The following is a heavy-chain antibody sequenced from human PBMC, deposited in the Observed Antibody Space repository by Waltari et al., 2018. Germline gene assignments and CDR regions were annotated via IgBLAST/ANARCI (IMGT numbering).Heavy chain of an antibody. CDR2: IKHSGST. D-gene: IGHD2-2*01. Sequence: QVQLQQWGAGLLKPSETLSLTCAVYGGSFSGYYWSWIRQPPGKGLEWIGEIKHSGSTNYNPALKSRVTISVDTSKNQFSLKLSSVTAADTAVYYCARIGYCSSTSCYAPQGRGMDVWGQGTTVTVSS. CDR3: ARIGYCSSTSCYAPQGRGMDV. V-gene: IGHV4-34*01. J-gene: IGHJ6*02. CDR1: GGSFSGYY.